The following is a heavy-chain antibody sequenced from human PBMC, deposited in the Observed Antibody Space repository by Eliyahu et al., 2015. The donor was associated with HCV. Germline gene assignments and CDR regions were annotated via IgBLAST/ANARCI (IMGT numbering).Heavy chain of an antibody. D-gene: IGHD1-26*01. CDR2: ISGSGGST. CDR3: AKGGGSYYYYYGMDV. V-gene: IGHV3-23*01. CDR1: GFPFSSYA. J-gene: IGHJ6*02. Sequence: EVQLLESGGGLVQPGGSLRLSCXASGFPFSSYAMSWVRQAPGKGLEWVSAISGSGGSTYYADSVKGRFTISRDNSKNTLYLQMNSLRAEDTAVYYCAKGGGSYYYYYGMDVWGQGTTVTVSS.